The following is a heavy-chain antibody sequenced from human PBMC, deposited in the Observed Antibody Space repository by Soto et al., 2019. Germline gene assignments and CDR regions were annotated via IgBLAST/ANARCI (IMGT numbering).Heavy chain of an antibody. Sequence: EVQLVESGGGLVQPGGSLRLSCAASGFSLYNYAMDWVRQAPGQGLEWVSYISLSSANIHYADSVRGRFTVSRDNAKNSICLQMNSLRAEDTAVYSWVRDPSRGNEWARYVDLWGRGTLVTVAS. J-gene: IGHJ2*01. CDR2: ISLSSANI. V-gene: IGHV3-48*01. D-gene: IGHD1-1*01. CDR1: GFSLYNYA. CDR3: VRDPSRGNEWARYVDL.